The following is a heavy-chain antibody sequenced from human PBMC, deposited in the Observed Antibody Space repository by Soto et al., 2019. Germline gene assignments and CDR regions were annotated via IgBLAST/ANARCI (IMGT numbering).Heavy chain of an antibody. V-gene: IGHV5-51*01. CDR1: EYSFTSYG. J-gene: IGHJ6*02. CDR2: IYPGASDT. Sequence: GESLENCCKGSEYSFTSYGIGWGRQMPGKGLELMGIIYPGASDTRHSPSLQGQVTISADKSLSTAYLQWSSLKASATAMYYCARRGFGELNLSYGMAVWGQGTTVTVSS. D-gene: IGHD3-10*01. CDR3: ARRGFGELNLSYGMAV.